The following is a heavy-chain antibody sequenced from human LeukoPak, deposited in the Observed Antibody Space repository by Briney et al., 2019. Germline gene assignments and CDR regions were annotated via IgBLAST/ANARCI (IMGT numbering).Heavy chain of an antibody. CDR2: IIPIFGTA. CDR3: ARARGSGYDYVYGSFDP. Sequence: GASVKVSCKASGGTFSSYAISWVRQAPGQGLEWMGGIIPIFGTANYAQKFQGRVTITTDESTSTAYMELSSLRSEDTAVYYCARARGSGYDYVYGSFDPWGQGTLVTVSS. V-gene: IGHV1-69*05. CDR1: GGTFSSYA. D-gene: IGHD5-12*01. J-gene: IGHJ5*02.